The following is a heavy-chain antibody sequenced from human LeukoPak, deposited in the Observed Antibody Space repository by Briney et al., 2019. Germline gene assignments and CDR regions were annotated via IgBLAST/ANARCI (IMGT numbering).Heavy chain of an antibody. J-gene: IGHJ5*02. Sequence: PSETLSLTCTVSGGSISSYYWSWIRQPAGKGLEWIGRIYTSGSTNYNPSLKSRVTMSVDTSKNQFSLKLSSVTAADTAVYYCARDFYFGYCSGGSCYWFDPWGQGTLVTVSS. CDR2: IYTSGST. CDR3: ARDFYFGYCSGGSCYWFDP. CDR1: GGSISSYY. D-gene: IGHD2-15*01. V-gene: IGHV4-4*07.